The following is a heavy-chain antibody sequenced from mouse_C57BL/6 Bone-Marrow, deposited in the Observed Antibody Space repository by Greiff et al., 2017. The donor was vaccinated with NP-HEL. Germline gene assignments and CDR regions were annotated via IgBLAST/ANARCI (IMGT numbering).Heavy chain of an antibody. J-gene: IGHJ4*01. D-gene: IGHD2-1*01. CDR1: GFTFSSYA. V-gene: IGHV5-4*01. CDR3: ARGNYGAMDY. Sequence: EVQLVESGGGLVKPGGSLKLSCAASGFTFSSYAMSWVRQTPEKRLEWVATISDGGSYTYYPDNVKGRFTISRDNAKNNLYLQMSHLKSEDTAMYYCARGNYGAMDYWGQGTSVTVSS. CDR2: ISDGGSYT.